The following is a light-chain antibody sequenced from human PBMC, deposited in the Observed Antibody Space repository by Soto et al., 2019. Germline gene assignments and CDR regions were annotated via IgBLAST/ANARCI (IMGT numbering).Light chain of an antibody. CDR2: DAS. J-gene: IGKJ1*01. CDR1: QSITNR. V-gene: IGKV1-5*01. CDR3: QHYNSYSEA. Sequence: DIQMTQSPSTLSASVGERVAITCRASQSITNRLAWYQLKPGKAPKLLIYDASSLESGVPSRFSGSGSGTEFTLTISSLQPDDFATYYCQHYNSYSEAFGQGTKVDIK.